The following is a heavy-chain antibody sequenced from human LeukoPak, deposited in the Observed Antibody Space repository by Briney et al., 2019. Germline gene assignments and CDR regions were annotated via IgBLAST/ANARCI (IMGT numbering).Heavy chain of an antibody. D-gene: IGHD3-22*01. J-gene: IGHJ4*02. V-gene: IGHV3-21*01. CDR2: ISSSSSYI. Sequence: GGSVRLSCAASGFTFSSYSMNWVRQAPGKGLEWVSSISSSSSYIYYADSVKGRFTISRDNAKNSLYLQMNSLRAEDTAVYYCARDPMYYYDSSGYDYWGQGTLVTVSS. CDR3: ARDPMYYYDSSGYDY. CDR1: GFTFSSYS.